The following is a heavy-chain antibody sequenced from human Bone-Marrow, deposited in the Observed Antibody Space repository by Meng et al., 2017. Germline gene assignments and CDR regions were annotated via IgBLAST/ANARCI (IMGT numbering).Heavy chain of an antibody. Sequence: QVQLVQSGAEVKKPGASVKVSCKASGYTFTSYYMHWVRQAPGQGLEWMGIINPSGGSTSYAQKFQGRVTMTRDTSTSTVYMELSSLRSEDTAVYYCARDNKLRYCTNGVCYNPSLGYWGQGTLVTVSS. CDR1: GYTFTSYY. D-gene: IGHD2-8*01. CDR3: ARDNKLRYCTNGVCYNPSLGY. V-gene: IGHV1-46*01. CDR2: INPSGGST. J-gene: IGHJ4*02.